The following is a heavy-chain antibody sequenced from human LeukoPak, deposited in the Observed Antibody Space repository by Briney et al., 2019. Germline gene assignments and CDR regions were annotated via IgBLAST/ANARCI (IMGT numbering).Heavy chain of an antibody. CDR2: ISTYNGNT. V-gene: IGHV1-18*01. CDR1: GYTFTNYG. Sequence: GASVKVSCKASGYTFTNYGIRWVRQAPGQGLEWMGWISTYNGNTNYAQKFQGRVTMTTDTSTSTAYMELRSLRSDDTALYYCARNSRGYPHAFDYWGQATLVTVSP. D-gene: IGHD3-22*01. J-gene: IGHJ4*02. CDR3: ARNSRGYPHAFDY.